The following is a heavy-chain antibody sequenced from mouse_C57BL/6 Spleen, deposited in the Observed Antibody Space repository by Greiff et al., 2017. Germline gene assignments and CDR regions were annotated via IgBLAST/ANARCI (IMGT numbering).Heavy chain of an antibody. CDR3: AREGKGAYSNMDY. V-gene: IGHV5-4*01. J-gene: IGHJ4*01. CDR2: ISDGGSYT. D-gene: IGHD2-5*01. Sequence: EVKLEESGGGLVQPGGSLKLSCAASGFTFSSYAMSWVRQTPEKRLEWVASISDGGSYTYYPDNVKGRFTISRDNAKNNLYLQMSHLQSEDTAMYYCAREGKGAYSNMDYWGQGTSVTVSS. CDR1: GFTFSSYA.